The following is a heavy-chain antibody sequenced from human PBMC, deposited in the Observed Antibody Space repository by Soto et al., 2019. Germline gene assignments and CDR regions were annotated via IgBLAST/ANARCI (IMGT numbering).Heavy chain of an antibody. J-gene: IGHJ4*02. CDR2: IYPGDSAT. Sequence: GESLKISCHGSGYSFTSYWIGWVRQMPGNGLEWIGIIYPGDSATRYSPSFQGQVTISADKSISTAYLQSSSLKASDTAMYYCARRYYYGSGSYYNAQFDYWGQGTLVTVSS. CDR1: GYSFTSYW. V-gene: IGHV5-51*01. CDR3: ARRYYYGSGSYYNAQFDY. D-gene: IGHD3-10*01.